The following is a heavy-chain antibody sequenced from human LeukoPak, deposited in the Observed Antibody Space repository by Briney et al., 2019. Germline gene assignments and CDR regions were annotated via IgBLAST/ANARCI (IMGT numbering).Heavy chain of an antibody. CDR3: ARLSVLRRTIPARPSGAFDI. J-gene: IGHJ3*02. CDR2: IYHSGST. Sequence: SQTLSLTCTVSGGSISSGGYYWSWIRQPPGKGLEWIGYIYHSGSTYYNPSLKSRVTISVDTSKNQFSLKLSSVTAADTAVYYCARLSVLRRTIPARPSGAFDIWGQGTMVTVSS. V-gene: IGHV4-30-2*01. CDR1: GGSISSGGYY. D-gene: IGHD6-6*01.